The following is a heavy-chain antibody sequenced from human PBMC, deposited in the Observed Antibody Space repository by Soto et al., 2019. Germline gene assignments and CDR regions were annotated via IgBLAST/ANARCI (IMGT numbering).Heavy chain of an antibody. CDR3: ARDYYGSGSYIGGYYYYYMDV. Sequence: ASVKVSCKASGYTFTSYGISWVRQAPGQGLEWMGWMNANSGNTGYAQKFQGRVTMTRNTSISTAYMELSSLRSEDTAVYYCARDYYGSGSYIGGYYYYYMDVWGKGTTVTVSS. CDR1: GYTFTSYG. J-gene: IGHJ6*03. D-gene: IGHD3-10*01. CDR2: MNANSGNT. V-gene: IGHV1-8*02.